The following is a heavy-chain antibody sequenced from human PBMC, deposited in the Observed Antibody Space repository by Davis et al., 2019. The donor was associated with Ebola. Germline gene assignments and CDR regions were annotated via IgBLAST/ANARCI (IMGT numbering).Heavy chain of an antibody. CDR1: GYTFTSYD. V-gene: IGHV1-8*01. J-gene: IGHJ4*02. CDR3: ARAQFPTTSDH. Sequence: ASVKVSCKASGYTFTSYDINWVRQATGQGLEWMGWMNPNSGNTGYAQKFQGRVTMTRNTSISTAYMEVGSLRSDDTAVYYCARAQFPTTSDHWGQGTLVTVSS. CDR2: MNPNSGNT. D-gene: IGHD1-1*01.